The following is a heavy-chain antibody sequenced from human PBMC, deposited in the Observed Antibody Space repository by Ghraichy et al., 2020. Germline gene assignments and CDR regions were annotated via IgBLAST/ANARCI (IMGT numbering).Heavy chain of an antibody. Sequence: SVKVSCKASGGTFSSYAISWVRQAPGQGLEWMGRIIPILGIANYAQKFQGRVTITADKSTSTAYMELSSLRSEDTAVYYCAREYYEIERHYYMDVWGKGTTVTVSS. CDR3: AREYYEIERHYYMDV. CDR2: IIPILGIA. J-gene: IGHJ6*03. V-gene: IGHV1-69*04. D-gene: IGHD3-9*01. CDR1: GGTFSSYA.